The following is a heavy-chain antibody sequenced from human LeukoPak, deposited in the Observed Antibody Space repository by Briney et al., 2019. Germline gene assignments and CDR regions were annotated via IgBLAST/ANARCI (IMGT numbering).Heavy chain of an antibody. Sequence: GGSLRPSCAASGFTFSSYAMHWVRQAPGKGLGWVAVISYDGSNNYYADSVKGRFTISRDNSENTLYLHMNSLRAEDTVLYYCARDLHGYSYGYFDYWGQGTLVTVSS. CDR2: ISYDGSNN. CDR1: GFTFSSYA. CDR3: ARDLHGYSYGYFDY. J-gene: IGHJ4*02. V-gene: IGHV3-30-3*01. D-gene: IGHD5-18*01.